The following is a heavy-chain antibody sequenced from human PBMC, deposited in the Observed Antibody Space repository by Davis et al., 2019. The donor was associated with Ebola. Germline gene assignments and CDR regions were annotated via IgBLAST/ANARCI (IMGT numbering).Heavy chain of an antibody. D-gene: IGHD6-13*01. CDR3: ARERYSSSWYAY. CDR1: GYTFTSYG. CDR2: ISAYNGNT. J-gene: IGHJ4*02. Sequence: ASVKVSCKASGYTFTSYGISWVRQAPGQGLEWMGCISAYNGNTNYAQKLQGRVTMTTDTSTSTAYMALRSLRSDDTAVYYCARERYSSSWYAYWGQGTLVTVSS. V-gene: IGHV1-18*01.